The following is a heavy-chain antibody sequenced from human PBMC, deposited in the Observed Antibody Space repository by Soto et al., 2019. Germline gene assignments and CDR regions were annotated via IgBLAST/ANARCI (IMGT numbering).Heavy chain of an antibody. CDR1: GYTFTSYY. Sequence: QVQMEQSGAEVKKPGASMKVCCQASGYTFTSYYIHWVRQAPGQGLEWMGVSHVGPDTTMYAQKFQGRVTMTRDTSTSTVYMELSSLISEDTAVYFCARESRDTYYFDYWGHGTLVTVSS. V-gene: IGHV1-46*01. CDR3: ARESRDTYYFDY. J-gene: IGHJ4*01. CDR2: SHVGPDTT. D-gene: IGHD2-21*02.